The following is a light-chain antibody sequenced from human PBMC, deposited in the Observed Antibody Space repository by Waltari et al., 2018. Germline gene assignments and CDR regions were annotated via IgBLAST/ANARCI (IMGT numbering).Light chain of an antibody. J-gene: IGLJ3*02. CDR3: QTWGTDIGV. Sequence: QLVLTQSPSASASLGASVKLTCTLSSGHSSYAIAWPQQQPEKGPRYLMKVNSDGSHNKGGGIPDRFSGSSSGAERYLTISSLQSEDEADYYCQTWGTDIGVFGGGTKLTVL. CDR2: VNSDGSH. V-gene: IGLV4-69*01. CDR1: SGHSSYA.